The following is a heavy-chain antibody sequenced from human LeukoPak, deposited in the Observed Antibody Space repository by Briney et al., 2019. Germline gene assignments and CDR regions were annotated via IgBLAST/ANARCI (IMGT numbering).Heavy chain of an antibody. Sequence: PVGSLRLSCAASAFTFSSYAMSWVRQAPGKGLEWVSAISGSGGSTYYTDSVKGRFTISRDNPKNTLYLQMNSLRAEDTAVYYCAKDPSSGWSEYFPHWGQGTLSPSPQ. D-gene: IGHD6-19*01. J-gene: IGHJ1*01. CDR2: ISGSGGST. V-gene: IGHV3-23*01. CDR1: AFTFSSYA. CDR3: AKDPSSGWSEYFPH.